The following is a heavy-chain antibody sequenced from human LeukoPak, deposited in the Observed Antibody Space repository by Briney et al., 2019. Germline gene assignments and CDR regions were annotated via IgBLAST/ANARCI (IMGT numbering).Heavy chain of an antibody. D-gene: IGHD2-15*01. Sequence: SETLSLTCTVSGGSISSYYWSWIRQPPGKGLEWIGEINHSGSTNYNPSLKSRVTISVDTSKNQFSLKLSSVTAADTAVYYCARGRYCSGGSCYVPDAFDIWGQGTMVTVSS. CDR2: INHSGST. V-gene: IGHV4-34*01. CDR1: GGSISSYY. CDR3: ARGRYCSGGSCYVPDAFDI. J-gene: IGHJ3*02.